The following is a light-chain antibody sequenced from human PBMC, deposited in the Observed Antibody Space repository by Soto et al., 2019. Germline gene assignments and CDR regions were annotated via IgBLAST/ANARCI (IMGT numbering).Light chain of an antibody. CDR2: DAS. CDR3: QQYDSYSWT. J-gene: IGKJ1*01. CDR1: QSISTW. V-gene: IGKV1-5*01. Sequence: EIQITQTTSTQSASAGDTVTITCRASQSISTWLAWYQQKAGRAPRLLIFDASSLKSGVPSRFSGSGSGTEFTLTISSLQPDDFATYYCQQYDSYSWTFGQGTNVDI.